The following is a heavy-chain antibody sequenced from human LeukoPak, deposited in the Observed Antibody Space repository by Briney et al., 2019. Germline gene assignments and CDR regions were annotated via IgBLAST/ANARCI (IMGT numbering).Heavy chain of an antibody. CDR3: ASLGYSSGWYDDY. D-gene: IGHD6-19*01. CDR1: GFTFSSYG. J-gene: IGHJ4*02. Sequence: PGGSLRLSCAASGFTFSSYGMHWVRQAPGKGLEWVAFIRYDGSNKYYADSVKGRFTISRDNSKNTLYLQMNSLRAEDTAVYYCASLGYSSGWYDDYWGQGTLVTVSS. V-gene: IGHV3-30*02. CDR2: IRYDGSNK.